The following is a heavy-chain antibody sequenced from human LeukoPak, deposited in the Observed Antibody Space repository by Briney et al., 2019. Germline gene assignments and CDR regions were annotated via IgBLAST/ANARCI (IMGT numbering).Heavy chain of an antibody. J-gene: IGHJ4*02. Sequence: PSQTLSLTCTVSGGSISSGGYYWSWIRQHPGKGLEWIGYIYYSGSTYYNPSLKSRVTISVDTSKNQFSLKLSSVTAADTAVYYCASSVKIRGYSYGYGYYFDYWGQGTLVTVSS. V-gene: IGHV4-31*03. D-gene: IGHD5-18*01. CDR3: ASSVKIRGYSYGYGYYFDY. CDR2: IYYSGST. CDR1: GGSISSGGYY.